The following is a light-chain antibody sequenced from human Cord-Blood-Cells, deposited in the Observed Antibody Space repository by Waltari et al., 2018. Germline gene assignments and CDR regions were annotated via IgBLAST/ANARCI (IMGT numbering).Light chain of an antibody. CDR3: SSYTSSSPYV. J-gene: IGLJ1*01. CDR2: EVS. CDR1: SSDVGGYNY. Sequence: QSALTQPASVSGSPGQSITISCTGTSSDVGGYNYVPWYQQHPGKAPKLMIYEVSNWPSGVSNRFSGSKSGNTASLTISGLQAEDEADYYCSSYTSSSPYVFGTGTKVTVL. V-gene: IGLV2-14*01.